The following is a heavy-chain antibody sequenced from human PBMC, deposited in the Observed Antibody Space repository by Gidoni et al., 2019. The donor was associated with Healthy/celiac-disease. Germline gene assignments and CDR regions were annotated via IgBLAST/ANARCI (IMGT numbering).Heavy chain of an antibody. J-gene: IGHJ4*02. Sequence: QVQLQQWGAGLLTPSETLSLTCAVYGGSFSGYYWSWIRQPPGKGLEWIGEINHSGSTNYNPSLKSRVTISVDTSKNQFSLKLSSVTAADTAVYYCARLGDIVVVPAAMWLAFDYWGQGTLVTVSS. V-gene: IGHV4-34*01. CDR3: ARLGDIVVVPAAMWLAFDY. CDR1: GGSFSGYY. CDR2: INHSGST. D-gene: IGHD2-2*01.